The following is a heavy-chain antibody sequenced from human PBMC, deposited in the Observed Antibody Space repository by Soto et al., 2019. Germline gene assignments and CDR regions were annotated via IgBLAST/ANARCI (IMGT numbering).Heavy chain of an antibody. D-gene: IGHD3-16*01. CDR2: VSGDGRDI. V-gene: IGHV3-33*01. CDR3: ARGLNKAAGGAFEV. Sequence: QVQLVQSGGGAVLPGNSLRLSCAASGFPFSWAGMHWLRQTPGKGLEWVAVVSGDGRDIDYAESVRGRFSISRDNPKSTLYLQMNNLGVEDTAIYYCARGLNKAAGGAFEVWGQGTQVIVSS. J-gene: IGHJ3*01. CDR1: GFPFSWAG.